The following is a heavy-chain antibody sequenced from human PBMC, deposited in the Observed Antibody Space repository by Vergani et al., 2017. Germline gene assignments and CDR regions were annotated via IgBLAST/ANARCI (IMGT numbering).Heavy chain of an antibody. Sequence: QVQLEQSGAEVKKPGASVKVSCKASGYTFTGYYMHWVRQAPGQGIEWMGLINHNSGGTNYAQKFQGWVTMNRDTSIRTAYMELCRLRCDYTAVYYCAMCVLYGFAYWGQGTLVTVSS. V-gene: IGHV1-2*04. CDR3: AMCVLYGFAY. D-gene: IGHD3-16*01. CDR2: INHNSGGT. J-gene: IGHJ4*02. CDR1: GYTFTGYY.